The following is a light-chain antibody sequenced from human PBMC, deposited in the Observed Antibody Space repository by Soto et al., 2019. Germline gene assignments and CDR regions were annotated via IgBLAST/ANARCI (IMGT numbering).Light chain of an antibody. Sequence: IVLTQSPVTLSLSPGERATLACRARQSFXSYVAWYKWKCGQAPRFLXAGASSMATGSPDRLSGSGSVTDFTLTISRLEPEDFAVYFCQQYGSSAWTFGQGTKVDIK. J-gene: IGKJ1*01. CDR3: QQYGSSAWT. CDR1: QSFXSY. V-gene: IGKV3-20*01. CDR2: GAS.